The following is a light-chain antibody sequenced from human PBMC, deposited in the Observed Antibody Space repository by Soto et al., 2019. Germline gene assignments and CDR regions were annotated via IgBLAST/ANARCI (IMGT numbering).Light chain of an antibody. V-gene: IGKV3-20*01. CDR1: QYISSSY. J-gene: IGKJ1*01. CDR2: GAS. CDR3: QQYGSSPWT. Sequence: EIVLTQSPGTLSLSPGERATLSCRASQYISSSYLAWYQQKPGQAPRLLIYGASSRATGIPDRFSGSGSGTKFTLTISRLEPEDFAVYYCQQYGSSPWTFGQGTKVEIK.